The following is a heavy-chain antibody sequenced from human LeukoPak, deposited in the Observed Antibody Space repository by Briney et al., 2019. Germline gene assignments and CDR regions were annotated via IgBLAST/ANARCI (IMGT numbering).Heavy chain of an antibody. Sequence: PSETLSLTCNVSGVSISSSSYYWGWIRQPPGKGLEWIGSIYSSGSTYYNSSLKSRVTISLDTSRNQFSLKLTSVTAADTAVYYCAKSNGYGLVGIWGQGTKVTVSS. CDR3: AKSNGYGLVGI. J-gene: IGHJ3*02. D-gene: IGHD3-10*01. CDR1: GVSISSSSYY. CDR2: IYSSGST. V-gene: IGHV4-39*07.